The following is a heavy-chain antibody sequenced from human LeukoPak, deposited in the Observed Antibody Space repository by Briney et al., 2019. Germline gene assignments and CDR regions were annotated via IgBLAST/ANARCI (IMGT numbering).Heavy chain of an antibody. J-gene: IGHJ4*02. CDR1: GLTVSNNY. V-gene: IGHV3-66*01. Sequence: GGSLRLSCVASGLTVSNNYMTWVRQAPGKGLEWVSVFYSGGSAFYADSVKGRFTISRDNSKNTLYLQMNSLRAEDTAVYSCARGHSGTQDYWGQGTLVTVSS. D-gene: IGHD1-1*01. CDR3: ARGHSGTQDY. CDR2: FYSGGSA.